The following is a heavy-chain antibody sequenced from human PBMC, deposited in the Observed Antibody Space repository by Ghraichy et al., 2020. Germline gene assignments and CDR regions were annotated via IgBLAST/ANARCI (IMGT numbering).Heavy chain of an antibody. V-gene: IGHV3-7*03. Sequence: GESLNISCAASRFTFSESWMDWVRQAPGKGLEWVASMNPVGSEIYHADSVRGRFTISRDNARNYLYLQMNSLRAEDTAMYYCARDGGWSAFDYWGQGTLVTVSS. CDR1: RFTFSESW. D-gene: IGHD1-26*01. CDR2: MNPVGSEI. CDR3: ARDGGWSAFDY. J-gene: IGHJ4*02.